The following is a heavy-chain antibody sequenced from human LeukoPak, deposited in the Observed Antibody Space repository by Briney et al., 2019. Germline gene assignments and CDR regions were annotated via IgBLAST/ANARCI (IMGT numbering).Heavy chain of an antibody. CDR1: GFTFNDYS. V-gene: IGHV3-43*02. Sequence: GGSLRLSCAASGFTFNDYSMHWIRHAPGKGLEWVSLINEGGGTTYYADSVKGRFTISRDNSKNFLYLQMTSLRTEDTALYYCSPYDWNYLGDYWGQGTLVTVSS. CDR2: INEGGGTT. CDR3: SPYDWNYLGDY. D-gene: IGHD1-7*01. J-gene: IGHJ4*02.